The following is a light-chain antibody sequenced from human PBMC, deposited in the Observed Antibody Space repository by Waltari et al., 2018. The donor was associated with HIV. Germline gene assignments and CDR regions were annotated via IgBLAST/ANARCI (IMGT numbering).Light chain of an antibody. CDR2: EVT. Sequence: QSALTQPGPSASGSPGQSVTISCTGTSNDVGAYDYVSWYQPHPGRPPKLLTYEVTKRPSGVPDRFSGSKSGNTASLTVSGLQAEDDGHYYCASYVDNDAVFFGGGTKLTVL. J-gene: IGLJ2*01. CDR3: ASYVDNDAVF. CDR1: SNDVGAYDY. V-gene: IGLV2-8*01.